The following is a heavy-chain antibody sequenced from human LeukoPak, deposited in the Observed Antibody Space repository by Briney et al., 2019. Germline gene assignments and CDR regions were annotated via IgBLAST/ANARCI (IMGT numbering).Heavy chain of an antibody. J-gene: IGHJ4*02. CDR3: GRQGYTAGDYFLDV. Sequence: PSETLSLTCTVSSGSPNSYFGGWVRQPPGKGLEWIGRIYTTGRTHCNPSLKSRVTMSVDTSTNQFSLNLRSMTAADTAVYYCGRQGYTAGDYFLDVWSRGSLVAVS. CDR1: SGSPNSYF. CDR2: IYTTGRT. D-gene: IGHD2-2*02. V-gene: IGHV4-4*07.